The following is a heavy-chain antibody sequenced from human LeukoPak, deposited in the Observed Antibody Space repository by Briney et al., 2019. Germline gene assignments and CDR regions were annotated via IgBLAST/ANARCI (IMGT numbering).Heavy chain of an antibody. V-gene: IGHV1-3*01. Sequence: ASVKVSCKASGYTFTSYAMHWVRQAPGQRLEWMGWINAGNDNTKYSQKFQGRVTITRDTSASTAYMELSSLRSEDTAVYYCARDSGLSGIYCSGGSCYSDWFDPWGQGTLVTVSS. CDR2: INAGNDNT. D-gene: IGHD2-15*01. J-gene: IGHJ5*02. CDR3: ARDSGLSGIYCSGGSCYSDWFDP. CDR1: GYTFTSYA.